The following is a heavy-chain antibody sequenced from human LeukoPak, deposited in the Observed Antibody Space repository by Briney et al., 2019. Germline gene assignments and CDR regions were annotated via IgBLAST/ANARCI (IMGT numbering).Heavy chain of an antibody. CDR3: ARVRGGWYGDY. Sequence: GGSLRLSCVASGFLFSTQAMSWVRQAPGKGLEWVSYISSSGSTIYYADSVKGRFTISRDNAKNSLYLQMNSLRAEDTAVYYCARVRGGWYGDYWGQGTLVTVSS. J-gene: IGHJ4*02. V-gene: IGHV3-48*03. D-gene: IGHD6-19*01. CDR2: ISSSGSTI. CDR1: GFLFSTQA.